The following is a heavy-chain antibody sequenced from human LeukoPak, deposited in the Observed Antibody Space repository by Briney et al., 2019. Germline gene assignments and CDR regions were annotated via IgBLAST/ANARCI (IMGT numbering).Heavy chain of an antibody. D-gene: IGHD3-10*01. CDR3: ARAGGLGGSRSYYKKDYFDY. V-gene: IGHV4-34*01. CDR2: INHSGST. J-gene: IGHJ4*02. Sequence: SETLSLTCAVYGGSFSGYYWSWIRQPPGKGLEWIGEINHSGSTNYNPSLKSRVTISVDTSKNQFSLKLSSVTAADTAVYYCARAGGLGGSRSYYKKDYFDYWGQGTLVTVSS. CDR1: GGSFSGYY.